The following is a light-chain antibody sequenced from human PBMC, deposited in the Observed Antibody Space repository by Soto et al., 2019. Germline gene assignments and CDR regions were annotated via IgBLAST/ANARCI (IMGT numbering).Light chain of an antibody. Sequence: EIVLTQSPGTLSLSPGERATLSCRASQSVSSSYLASYQQKPGQAPRLLIYGASSRATGIPGRFSGSGSGTDFTLTISRLEPEDFAVYYCQQYYRSPFTFGPGTKVDIK. CDR1: QSVSSSY. J-gene: IGKJ3*01. V-gene: IGKV3-20*01. CDR3: QQYYRSPFT. CDR2: GAS.